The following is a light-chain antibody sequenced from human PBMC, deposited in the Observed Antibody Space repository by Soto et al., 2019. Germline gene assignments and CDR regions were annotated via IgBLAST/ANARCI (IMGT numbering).Light chain of an antibody. CDR1: HDISTY. J-gene: IGKJ5*01. Sequence: DIQWTPSPSLLSASVVDRFTLTCLASHDISTYLAWYQQKPGKAPKLMIYEASTLQSGVPSRFSGSGSGTEFTLTISGLLPEDFATYHCQQLNTLPFTFGQGTQLEIK. CDR2: EAS. CDR3: QQLNTLPFT. V-gene: IGKV1-9*01.